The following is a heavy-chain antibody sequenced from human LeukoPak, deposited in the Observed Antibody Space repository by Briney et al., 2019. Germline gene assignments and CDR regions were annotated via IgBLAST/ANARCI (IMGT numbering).Heavy chain of an antibody. CDR3: ARDSPILWFRELVGVHFDY. Sequence: GGSLRLSCAASGFTFSSYWMSWVRRAPGKGLEWVANIKQDGSEKYYVDSVKGRFTISRDNAKNSLYLQMNSLRAEDTAVYYCARDSPILWFRELVGVHFDYWGQGTLVTVSS. CDR2: IKQDGSEK. CDR1: GFTFSSYW. D-gene: IGHD3-10*01. V-gene: IGHV3-7*01. J-gene: IGHJ4*02.